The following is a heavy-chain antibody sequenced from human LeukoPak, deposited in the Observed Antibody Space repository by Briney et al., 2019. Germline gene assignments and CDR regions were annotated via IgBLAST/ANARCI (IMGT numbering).Heavy chain of an antibody. CDR3: ARVRNIVASHRYWFDP. V-gene: IGHV4-39*07. D-gene: IGHD5-12*01. CDR2: IYYSGST. CDR1: GGSISSSSYY. Sequence: SETLSLTCTVSGGSISSSSYYWGWIRQPPGKGLEWIGSIYYSGSTYYNPSLKSRVTISVDTSKNQFSLKLSSVTAADTAVYYCARVRNIVASHRYWFDPWGQGTLVTVSS. J-gene: IGHJ5*02.